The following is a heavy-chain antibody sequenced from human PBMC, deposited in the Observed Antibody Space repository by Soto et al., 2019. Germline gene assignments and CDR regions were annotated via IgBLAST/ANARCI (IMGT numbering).Heavy chain of an antibody. D-gene: IGHD4-4*01. CDR3: ARDSSYSNSRFDY. V-gene: IGHV3-23*01. CDR1: GFTVTSYA. J-gene: IGHJ4*02. CDR2: ISGDGGTS. Sequence: GSLRLSCAASGFTVTSYAMSWVRQAPGKGLEWVSVISGDGGTSYYADNMRGRFTISGDFSKNTVILQMKSLRAEDTVIYYCARDSSYSNSRFDYWGQGTLVTVSS.